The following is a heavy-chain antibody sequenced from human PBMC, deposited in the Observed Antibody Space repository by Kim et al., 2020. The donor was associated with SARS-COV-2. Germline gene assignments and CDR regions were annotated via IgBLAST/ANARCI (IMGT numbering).Heavy chain of an antibody. CDR1: GGSISSSSYY. J-gene: IGHJ4*02. Sequence: SETLSLTCTVSGGSISSSSYYWGWIRQPPGKGLEWIGSIYYSGSTYYNPSLKSRVTISVDTSKNQFSLKLSSVTAADTAVYYCARAEVGSFDYWGQGTLVTVSS. V-gene: IGHV4-39*01. CDR2: IYYSGST. CDR3: ARAEVGSFDY. D-gene: IGHD1-26*01.